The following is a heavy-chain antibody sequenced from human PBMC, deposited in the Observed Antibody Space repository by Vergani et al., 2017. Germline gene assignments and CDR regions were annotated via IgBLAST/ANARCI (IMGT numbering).Heavy chain of an antibody. CDR1: GGSISSYY. Sequence: QVQLQESGPGLVKPSETLSLTCTVSGGSISSYYWSWIRQPPGKGLEWIGYIYYSGSTNYNPSLKSRVTISVDTSKNQFSLKLSSVTAADTAVYYCAKNPSVLGYWGQGTLVTVSS. CDR3: AKNPSVLGY. D-gene: IGHD1-1*01. V-gene: IGHV4-59*01. J-gene: IGHJ4*02. CDR2: IYYSGST.